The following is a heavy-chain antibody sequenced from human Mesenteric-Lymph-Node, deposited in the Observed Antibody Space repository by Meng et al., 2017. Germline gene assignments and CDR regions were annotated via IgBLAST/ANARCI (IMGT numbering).Heavy chain of an antibody. CDR2: INVGNDKR. Sequence: QVQLVQSGAELKKPGASVKVSCKASGYTLTSYVIHWVRQAPGQGLEWMGWINVGNDKRKYSQKFKGRVTITRDTSASTAYMEVSSLRSEDTAVYYCARDRQYFDSNWFDPWGQGTLVTVSS. J-gene: IGHJ5*02. D-gene: IGHD3-9*01. CDR1: GYTLTSYV. V-gene: IGHV1-3*01. CDR3: ARDRQYFDSNWFDP.